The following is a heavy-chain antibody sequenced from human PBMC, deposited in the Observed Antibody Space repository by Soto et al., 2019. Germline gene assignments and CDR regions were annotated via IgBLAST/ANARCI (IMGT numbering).Heavy chain of an antibody. Sequence: GGSLRLSCAASGFTFSSYAMHWVRQAPGKGLEWVAIISYDGSNKYYADSVKGRFTISRDNSKNTLYLQMNSLRAEDTAVYYCATAGGIQLWFDYWGQGTLVTVS. D-gene: IGHD5-18*01. CDR2: ISYDGSNK. CDR1: GFTFSSYA. CDR3: ATAGGIQLWFDY. J-gene: IGHJ5*01. V-gene: IGHV3-30-3*01.